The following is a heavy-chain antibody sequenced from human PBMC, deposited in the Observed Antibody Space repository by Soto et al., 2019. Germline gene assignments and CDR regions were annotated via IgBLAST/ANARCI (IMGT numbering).Heavy chain of an antibody. CDR1: GFTFSNAW. CDR2: IKSKTDGGTT. V-gene: IGHV3-15*07. D-gene: IGHD3-3*01. CDR3: TTDGGRYYDFWSGYYTRDGMDV. J-gene: IGHJ6*02. Sequence: PGGSLRLSCAASGFTFSNAWMNWVRQAPGKGLEWVGRIKSKTDGGTTDYAAPVKGRFTISRDDSKNTLYLQMNSLKTEDTAVYYCTTDGGRYYDFWSGYYTRDGMDVWGQGTTVTVSS.